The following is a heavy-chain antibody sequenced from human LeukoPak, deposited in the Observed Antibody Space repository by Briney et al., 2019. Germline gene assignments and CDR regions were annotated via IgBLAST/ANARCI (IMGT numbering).Heavy chain of an antibody. CDR1: GFTFSSCN. V-gene: IGHV3-21*04. CDR3: AKSTLRAALDAFDI. D-gene: IGHD2-15*01. CDR2: ISSSSTYT. J-gene: IGHJ3*02. Sequence: GGSLRLSCAASGFTFSSCNMNWVRQAPGKGLEWVSSISSSSTYTYYADSVKGRFTISRDNSKNTLYLQMNSLRAEDTAVYYCAKSTLRAALDAFDIWGQGTMVTVSS.